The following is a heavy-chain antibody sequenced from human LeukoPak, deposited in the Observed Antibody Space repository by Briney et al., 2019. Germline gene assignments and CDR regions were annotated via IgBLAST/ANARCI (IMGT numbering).Heavy chain of an antibody. CDR3: ARVFGDILTGYYSDY. V-gene: IGHV1-2*02. D-gene: IGHD3-9*01. CDR1: GYTLTGYY. Sequence: ASVKVSCKASGYTLTGYYMHWVRQAPGQGLEWMGWINPNSGGTNYAQKFQGRVTMTRDTSISTAYMELSRLRSDDTAVYYCARVFGDILTGYYSDYWGQGTLVTVSS. CDR2: INPNSGGT. J-gene: IGHJ4*02.